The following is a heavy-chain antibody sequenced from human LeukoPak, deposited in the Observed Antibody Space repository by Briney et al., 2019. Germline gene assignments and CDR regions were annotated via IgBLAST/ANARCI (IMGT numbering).Heavy chain of an antibody. J-gene: IGHJ6*03. CDR1: GGSISSYY. CDR3: ARDLAVAGDYYYYYYMDV. D-gene: IGHD6-19*01. Sequence: SETLSLTCTVSGGSISSYYWSWIRQPPGKGLEWIGYIYYSGSTNCNPSLKSRVTISVDTSKNQFSLKLSSVTAADTAVYYCARDLAVAGDYYYYYYMDVGGKGTTVTVSS. V-gene: IGHV4-59*01. CDR2: IYYSGST.